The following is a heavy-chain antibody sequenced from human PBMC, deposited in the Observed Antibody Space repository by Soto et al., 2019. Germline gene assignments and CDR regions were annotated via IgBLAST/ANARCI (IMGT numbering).Heavy chain of an antibody. CDR1: GVTFNNYT. CDR3: ARQHCSGTNCPDYYYYLDV. D-gene: IGHD2-2*01. J-gene: IGHJ6*03. CDR2: IIPALGTA. Sequence: QVQLEQSGAEMRKPGSSVKVSCKASGVTFNNYTITWVRQAPGQGLEWMGGIIPALGTATYPQNFQGRVIFTADRPTGTAYMELSSLISEDTAVYYCARQHCSGTNCPDYYYYLDVWGKGTMVTVSS. V-gene: IGHV1-69*08.